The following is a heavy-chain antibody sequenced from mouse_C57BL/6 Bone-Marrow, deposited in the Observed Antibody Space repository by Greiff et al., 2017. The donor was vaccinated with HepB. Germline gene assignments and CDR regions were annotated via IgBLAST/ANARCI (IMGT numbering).Heavy chain of an antibody. CDR1: GFTFSSYT. CDR2: ISGGGGNT. Sequence: EVKVEESGGGLVKPGGSLKLSCAASGFTFSSYTMSWVRQTPEKRLEWVATISGGGGNTYYPDSVKGRFTISRDNAKNTLYLQMSSLRSEDTALYYCARQRIYYDYDDYAMDYWGQGTSVTVSS. CDR3: ARQRIYYDYDDYAMDY. D-gene: IGHD2-4*01. V-gene: IGHV5-9*01. J-gene: IGHJ4*01.